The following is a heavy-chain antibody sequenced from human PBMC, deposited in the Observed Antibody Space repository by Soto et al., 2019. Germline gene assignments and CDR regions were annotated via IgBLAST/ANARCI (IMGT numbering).Heavy chain of an antibody. Sequence: PGGSLRLSCAASGFTFSSYGMHWVRQAPGKGLEWVAVIWYDGSNKYYADSVKGRFTISRDNSKNTLYLQMNSLRAEDTAVYYCARDMSDILTGYAKDAFDIWGQGTMVTVSS. J-gene: IGHJ3*02. CDR3: ARDMSDILTGYAKDAFDI. CDR2: IWYDGSNK. CDR1: GFTFSSYG. D-gene: IGHD3-9*01. V-gene: IGHV3-33*01.